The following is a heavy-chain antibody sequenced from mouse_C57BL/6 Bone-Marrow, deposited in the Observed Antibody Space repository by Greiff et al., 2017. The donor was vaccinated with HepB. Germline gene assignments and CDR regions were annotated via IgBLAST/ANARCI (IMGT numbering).Heavy chain of an antibody. CDR1: GFTFSDYY. J-gene: IGHJ2*01. CDR3: AREGISPFDY. CDR2: ISNGGGST. V-gene: IGHV5-12*01. Sequence: DVQLQESGGGLVQPGGSLKLSCAASGFTFSDYYMYWVRQTPEKRLEWVAYISNGGGSTYYPDTVKGRFTISRDNAKNTLYLQMSRLKSEDTAMYYCAREGISPFDYWGQGTTLTVSS. D-gene: IGHD2-4*01.